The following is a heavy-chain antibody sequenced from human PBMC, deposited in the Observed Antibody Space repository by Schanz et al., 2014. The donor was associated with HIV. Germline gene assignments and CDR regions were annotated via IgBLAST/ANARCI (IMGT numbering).Heavy chain of an antibody. D-gene: IGHD3-16*01. CDR1: GFTFNDFH. Sequence: GQLVESGGGLVKPGGSLRLSCAASGFTFNDFHMSWIRQAPGKGLEWISYISSRGGTIYYADSVKGRFTISRDNTKNSLYLQMNSLRVEDTAFYYCARAPSYDWFDYWGQGNLVTVSS. CDR3: ARAPSYDWFDY. CDR2: ISSRGGTI. V-gene: IGHV3-11*01. J-gene: IGHJ4*02.